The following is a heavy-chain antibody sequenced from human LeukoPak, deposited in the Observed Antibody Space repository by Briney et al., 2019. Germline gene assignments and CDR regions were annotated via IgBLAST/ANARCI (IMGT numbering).Heavy chain of an antibody. V-gene: IGHV1-2*02. CDR3: ERELMITMTSLDD. CDR1: GFTLRDYY. J-gene: IGHJ4*02. D-gene: IGHD3-16*01. Sequence: ASVKVSCKDSGFTLRDYYMRRGPQAPGQGLEWMGWINPNSGVTGYAQRFQGRVTMTRDTSINTAYMDLSRLTSDDTAVYYCERELMITMTSLDDWGQGTLVTVSS. CDR2: INPNSGVT.